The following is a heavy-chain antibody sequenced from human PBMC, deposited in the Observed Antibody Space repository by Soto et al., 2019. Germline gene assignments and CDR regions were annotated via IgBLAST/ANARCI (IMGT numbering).Heavy chain of an antibody. CDR1: GFTFSSYN. Sequence: EVQVVESGGGLVQPGGSLRLSCVASGFTFSSYNMHWVRQAPGKGLEWVSYIRSGSYTIYYADSVKRRFTISRDNAKHTLYLQMHSLRAEDTAVYYCAREDIWDRADYWGQGTLVTVSS. CDR3: AREDIWDRADY. D-gene: IGHD1-26*01. CDR2: IRSGSYTI. V-gene: IGHV3-48*01. J-gene: IGHJ4*02.